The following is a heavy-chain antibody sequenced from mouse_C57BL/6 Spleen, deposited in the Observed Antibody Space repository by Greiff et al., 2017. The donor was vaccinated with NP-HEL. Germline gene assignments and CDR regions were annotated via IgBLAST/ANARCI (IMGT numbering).Heavy chain of an antibody. CDR2: ILPGSGST. D-gene: IGHD1-1*01. J-gene: IGHJ4*01. CDR1: GYTFTGYW. Sequence: QVQLQQSGAELMKPGASVKLSCKATGYTFTGYWIEWVKQRPGHGLEWIGEILPGSGSTNYNEKFKGNATFTADTSSNTAYMQLSSLTTEDSAIYYCARITTVDAMDYWGQGTSVTVSS. V-gene: IGHV1-9*01. CDR3: ARITTVDAMDY.